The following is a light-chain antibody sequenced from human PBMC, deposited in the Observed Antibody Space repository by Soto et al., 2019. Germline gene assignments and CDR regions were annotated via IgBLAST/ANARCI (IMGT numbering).Light chain of an antibody. CDR2: DAS. CDR3: QQSYSTPTWT. CDR1: QGISSW. Sequence: DIQMAQSPSSVSASVGDRVTITCRASQGISSWLAWYQKKPGKAPNLLVYDASTLQSGVPSRFSGSGSGTDFTLTISSLQPEDFATYYCQQSYSTPTWTFGQGTKVDIK. J-gene: IGKJ1*01. V-gene: IGKV1-12*01.